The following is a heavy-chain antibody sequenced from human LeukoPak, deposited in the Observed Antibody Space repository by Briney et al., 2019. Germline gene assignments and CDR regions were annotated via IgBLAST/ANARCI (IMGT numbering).Heavy chain of an antibody. Sequence: GGSLRLSCAASGFTFSSNAMHWVRQAPGKGLEWVAVISYDGSNKYYADSVKGRFTISRDNSKNTLYLQMNSLRAEGTAVYYCARDRVSYSSSGFDPWGQGTLVIVSS. V-gene: IGHV3-30*04. CDR2: ISYDGSNK. CDR3: ARDRVSYSSSGFDP. D-gene: IGHD6-6*01. J-gene: IGHJ5*02. CDR1: GFTFSSNA.